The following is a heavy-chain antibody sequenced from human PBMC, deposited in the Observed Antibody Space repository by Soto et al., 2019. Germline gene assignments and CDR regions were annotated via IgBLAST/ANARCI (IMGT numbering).Heavy chain of an antibody. CDR1: GFSFNTSG. CDR3: ATKVRVTNYLYYGMDV. Sequence: GGSLRLSCAASGFSFNTSGMHWVRQAPGKGLEWVAVIAFDGSQEFYGDSVRGRFTISRDNSKNTLFLQMKSLTPEDTAVYYCATKVRVTNYLYYGMDVWGQGTTVTVSS. J-gene: IGHJ6*02. V-gene: IGHV3-30*03. D-gene: IGHD2-21*02. CDR2: IAFDGSQE.